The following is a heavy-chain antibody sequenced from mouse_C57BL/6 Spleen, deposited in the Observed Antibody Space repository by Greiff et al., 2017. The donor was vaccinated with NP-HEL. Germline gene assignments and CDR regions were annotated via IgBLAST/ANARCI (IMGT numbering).Heavy chain of an antibody. CDR3: AREGVGRAWFAY. D-gene: IGHD4-1*01. CDR2: INPYNGGT. J-gene: IGHJ3*01. Sequence: DVQLQQSGPVLVKPGASVKMSCKASGYTFTDYYMNWVKQSHGKSLEWIGDINPYNGGTSYNQKFKGKATLTVDKSSSTAYMELNSRTSEDSAVYYCAREGVGRAWFAYWGKGTLVTVSA. CDR1: GYTFTDYY. V-gene: IGHV1-19*01.